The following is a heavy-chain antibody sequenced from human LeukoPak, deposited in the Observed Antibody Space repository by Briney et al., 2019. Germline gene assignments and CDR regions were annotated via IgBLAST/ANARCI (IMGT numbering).Heavy chain of an antibody. V-gene: IGHV4-61*05. J-gene: IGHJ6*03. Sequence: SETLSLTCTVSGGSISSSSYYWGWIRQPPGKGLEWIGYIYYSGSTNYNPSLKSRVTISVDTSKNQFSLKLSSATAADTAVYYCARSSSGGLSDYYYMDVWGKGTTVTVSS. CDR3: ARSSSGGLSDYYYMDV. CDR2: IYYSGST. CDR1: GGSISSSSYY. D-gene: IGHD3-10*01.